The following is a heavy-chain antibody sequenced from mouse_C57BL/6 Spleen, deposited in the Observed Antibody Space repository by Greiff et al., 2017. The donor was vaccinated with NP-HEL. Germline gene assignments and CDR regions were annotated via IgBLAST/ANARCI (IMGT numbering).Heavy chain of an antibody. Sequence: VHVKQSGPELVKPGASVTMSCKASGYTFTDYNMHWVKQSHGKSLEWIGYINPNNGGTSYNQKFKGKATLTVNKSSSTAYMELRSLTSEDSAVYYCATTLYYFDYWGQGTTLTVSS. CDR1: GYTFTDYN. D-gene: IGHD6-1*01. CDR3: ATTLYYFDY. CDR2: INPNNGGT. V-gene: IGHV1-22*01. J-gene: IGHJ2*01.